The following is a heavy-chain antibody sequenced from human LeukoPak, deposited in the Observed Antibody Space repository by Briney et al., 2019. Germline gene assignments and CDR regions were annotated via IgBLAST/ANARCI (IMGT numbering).Heavy chain of an antibody. V-gene: IGHV4-59*01. J-gene: IGHJ4*02. Sequence: SETLSLTCTVSGGSISSYYWSWIRQPPGKGLEWIGYIYYSGSTNYNPSLKSRVTIPVDTSKNQFSLKLSSVTAADTAVYYCARTKPGYSSSWNPFDYWGQGTLVTVSS. CDR1: GGSISSYY. D-gene: IGHD6-13*01. CDR2: IYYSGST. CDR3: ARTKPGYSSSWNPFDY.